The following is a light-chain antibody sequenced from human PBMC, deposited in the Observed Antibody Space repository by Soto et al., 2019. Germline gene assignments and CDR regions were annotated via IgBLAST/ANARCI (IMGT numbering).Light chain of an antibody. Sequence: DIQMTQSPSSLSASVGDRVTITYRTSQTINNYLNWYQQKPGRAPKLLIYAAYNLQSGVPSRFSGSGSGTDFTLAISALQPDDFATYFCQQTYSIPLTFGGGTKVDIK. J-gene: IGKJ4*01. CDR3: QQTYSIPLT. CDR2: AAY. CDR1: QTINNY. V-gene: IGKV1-39*01.